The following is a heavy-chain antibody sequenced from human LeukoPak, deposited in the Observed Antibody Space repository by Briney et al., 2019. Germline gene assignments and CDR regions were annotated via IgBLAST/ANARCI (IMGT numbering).Heavy chain of an antibody. V-gene: IGHV4-30-2*01. CDR3: ASGSQDFWSGYPPFDY. CDR1: GGSISSGGYY. Sequence: PSETLSLTCTVSGGSISSGGYYWSWIRQPPGKGLEWIGYIYHSGSTYYNPSLKSRVTVSVDRSKNQFSLKLSSVTAADTAVYYCASGSQDFWSGYPPFDYWGQGTLVTVSS. CDR2: IYHSGST. J-gene: IGHJ4*02. D-gene: IGHD3-3*01.